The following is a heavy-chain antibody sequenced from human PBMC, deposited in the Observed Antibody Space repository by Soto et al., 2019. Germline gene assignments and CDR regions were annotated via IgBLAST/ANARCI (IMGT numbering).Heavy chain of an antibody. CDR1: GGSISSGGYY. Sequence: QVQLQESGPGLVKPSQTLSLTCTVSGGSISSGGYYWSWIRQHPGKGLEWIGYIYYSGSTYYNPSLQSRVTISVDTSKNQCSLKLSSVTAADTAVYYCAGGVVVVAATIHYYGMDVWGQGTTVTVSS. J-gene: IGHJ6*02. V-gene: IGHV4-31*03. CDR2: IYYSGST. D-gene: IGHD2-15*01. CDR3: AGGVVVVAATIHYYGMDV.